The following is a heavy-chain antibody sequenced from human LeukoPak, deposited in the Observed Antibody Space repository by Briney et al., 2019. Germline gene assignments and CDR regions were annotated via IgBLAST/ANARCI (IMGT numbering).Heavy chain of an antibody. D-gene: IGHD3-10*01. CDR1: GGSFSGYY. CDR2: INHSGST. CDR3: ARRNYVLLWFGELLGYYYYGMDV. Sequence: SETLSLTCAVYGGSFSGYYWSWIRQPPGKGLEWIGEINHSGSTNYNPSLKSRVTISVDTSKNQFSLKLSSVTAADTAVYYCARRNYVLLWFGELLGYYYYGMDVWGQGTTVTVSS. J-gene: IGHJ6*02. V-gene: IGHV4-34*01.